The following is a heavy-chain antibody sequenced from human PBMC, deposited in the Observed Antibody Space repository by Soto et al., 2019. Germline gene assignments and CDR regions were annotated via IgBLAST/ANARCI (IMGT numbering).Heavy chain of an antibody. D-gene: IGHD2-2*01. CDR1: GGSISSYY. Sequence: SETLSLTCTVSGGSISSYYWSWIRQPAGQGLEWIGRIYTSGSTNYNPSLKSRVTMSVDTSKNQFSLKLSSVTAADTAVYYCARGLGYCSSTSCPNWFDPWGQGALVTVSS. CDR3: ARGLGYCSSTSCPNWFDP. CDR2: IYTSGST. V-gene: IGHV4-4*07. J-gene: IGHJ5*02.